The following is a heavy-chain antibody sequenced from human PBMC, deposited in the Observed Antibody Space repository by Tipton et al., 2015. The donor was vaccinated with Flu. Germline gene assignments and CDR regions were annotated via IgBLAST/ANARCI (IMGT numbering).Heavy chain of an antibody. CDR1: GYTFTSYG. D-gene: IGHD2-2*01. CDR3: ARDMPQGVVIIPPAKRFDF. CDR2: ISAYTDNT. J-gene: IGHJ4*02. V-gene: IGHV1-18*01. Sequence: QLVQSGPEVKKPGASVKVSCKASGYTFTSYGISWVRQAPGQGLEWMGWISAYTDNTNYAQRFQGRITMTTDTSTNTAFMELRSLRSDDTAVYYCARDMPQGVVIIPPAKRFDFWGQGTLVTVSS.